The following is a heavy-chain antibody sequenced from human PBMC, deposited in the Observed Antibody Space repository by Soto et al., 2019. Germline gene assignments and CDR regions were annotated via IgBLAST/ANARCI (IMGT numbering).Heavy chain of an antibody. CDR1: DGSVSSYY. CDR3: ARTSFFCFSTSCYRNWFAP. Sequence: SETLSLTCTVSDGSVSSYYWSWIRQPPGKGLEWIAYIYYSGITNYNPSLKSRVTISIDTSKNQFSLKLTSVTAADTAVYYCARTSFFCFSTSCYRNWFAPCGQGTLVPVSA. D-gene: IGHD2-2*01. V-gene: IGHV4-59*08. J-gene: IGHJ5*02. CDR2: IYYSGIT.